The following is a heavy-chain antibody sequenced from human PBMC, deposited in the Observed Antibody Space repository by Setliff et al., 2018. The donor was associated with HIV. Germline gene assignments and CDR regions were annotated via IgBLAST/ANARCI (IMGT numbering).Heavy chain of an antibody. CDR1: GFTFSNYA. J-gene: IGHJ4*02. D-gene: IGHD1-26*01. Sequence: GGSLRLSCAASGFTFSNYAMHWVRQAPGKGLEWVAVISYDGTKEYYADSVKGRFTISRDNSKNTLYLQGGSLRPEDTAVYYCARTPGWELRVFDYWGQGTLVTVSS. CDR2: ISYDGTKE. CDR3: ARTPGWELRVFDY. V-gene: IGHV3-30*04.